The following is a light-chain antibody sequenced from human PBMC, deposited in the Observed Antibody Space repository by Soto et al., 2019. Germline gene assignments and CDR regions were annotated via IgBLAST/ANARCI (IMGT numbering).Light chain of an antibody. CDR1: QSISSNY. CDR2: GAS. J-gene: IGKJ1*01. V-gene: IGKV3-20*01. Sequence: EIVLTQSPGTLSMSPGERATLSCRASQSISSNYLAWYQQKPGQAPRLLIYGASSRATGIPDRFSGSGSGTDITLTISRLEAEDFAVYYCQRYGSSPRTFGQGTKVEFK. CDR3: QRYGSSPRT.